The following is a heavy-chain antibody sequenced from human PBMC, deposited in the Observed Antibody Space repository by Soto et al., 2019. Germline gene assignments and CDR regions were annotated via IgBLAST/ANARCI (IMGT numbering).Heavy chain of an antibody. J-gene: IGHJ4*02. V-gene: IGHV3-64*02. CDR1: GFTFSNHA. CDR3: ARGGGGAALADFDY. CDR2: INTNGGST. Sequence: GGSLRLSCAASGFTFSNHAMHWVRQAPGKGLECISTINTNGGSTYYADSVKGRFTISRDNSKNTLYLQMGSLRADDMAIYYCARGGGGAALADFDYWGQGALVTVSS. D-gene: IGHD3-16*01.